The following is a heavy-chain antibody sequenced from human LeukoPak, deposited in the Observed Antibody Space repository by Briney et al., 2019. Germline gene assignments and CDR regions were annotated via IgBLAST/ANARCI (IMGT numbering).Heavy chain of an antibody. CDR1: GGSINAYY. V-gene: IGHV4-59*12. CDR2: IYYSGST. J-gene: IGHJ3*02. Sequence: PSETLSLTCTVSGGSINAYYWTWIRQPPGKGLEGIGDIYYSGSTSYNPSLKSRVTISVDTSKKQFSLKLSSVTAADTAVYYCARDYKDDAFDIWGQGTMVTVSS. CDR3: ARDYKDDAFDI. D-gene: IGHD3-10*01.